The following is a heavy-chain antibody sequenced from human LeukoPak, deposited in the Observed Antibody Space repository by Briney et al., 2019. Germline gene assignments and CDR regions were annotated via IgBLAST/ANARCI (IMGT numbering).Heavy chain of an antibody. D-gene: IGHD3-10*01. CDR2: TYYRSKWYN. V-gene: IGHV6-1*01. CDR1: GDSVSSNSAA. CDR3: ARASEVRGVIPLYFDY. Sequence: SQTLSLTCAISGDSVSSNSAAWNWIRQSPSRGLERLGRTYYRSKWYNDCAVSVKSRITINPDTSKNHFSLQLNSVTPEDTAVYYCARASEVRGVIPLYFDYWGQGTLVTVSS. J-gene: IGHJ4*02.